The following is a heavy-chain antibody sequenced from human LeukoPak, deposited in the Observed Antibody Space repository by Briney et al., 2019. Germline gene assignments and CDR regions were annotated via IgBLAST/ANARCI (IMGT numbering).Heavy chain of an antibody. Sequence: GGSLRLSCAASGFTFSSYAMSWVRQAPGKGLEWVSAISGSGGSTYYADSVKGRFTISRDNSKNTLYLQMNSLRAEDTAVYYCASQVRQSSSWYEDYWGQGTLVTVSS. V-gene: IGHV3-23*01. J-gene: IGHJ4*02. D-gene: IGHD6-13*01. CDR1: GFTFSSYA. CDR3: ASQVRQSSSWYEDY. CDR2: ISGSGGST.